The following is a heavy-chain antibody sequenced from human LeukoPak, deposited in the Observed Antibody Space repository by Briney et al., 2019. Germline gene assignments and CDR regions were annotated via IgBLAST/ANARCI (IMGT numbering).Heavy chain of an antibody. D-gene: IGHD3-22*01. Sequence: ETLSLTCTVSGGSISSYYWSWIRQPPGKGLEWIGYIYYSGSTHYNPSLKSRVTISVDTSKNQFSLKLRSVTAADTAVYYCARSSESYDSSGYYSYYFDYWGQGTLVTVSS. CDR2: IYYSGST. J-gene: IGHJ4*02. CDR1: GGSISSYY. CDR3: ARSSESYDSSGYYSYYFDY. V-gene: IGHV4-59*01.